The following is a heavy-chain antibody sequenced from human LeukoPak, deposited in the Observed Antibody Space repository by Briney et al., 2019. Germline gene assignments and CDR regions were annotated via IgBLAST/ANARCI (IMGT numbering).Heavy chain of an antibody. Sequence: GASVTVSFKASGYTFTCYYMHWVRQAPGQGLEWMGWINPNSGGSNNAHKFQGRVTMTRDTSISTAYMELSRLRSDDTAVYYCARGVVGAIYYYYYMDVWGKGTTVTVSS. V-gene: IGHV1-2*02. CDR2: INPNSGGS. D-gene: IGHD1-26*01. CDR3: ARGVVGAIYYYYYMDV. J-gene: IGHJ6*03. CDR1: GYTFTCYY.